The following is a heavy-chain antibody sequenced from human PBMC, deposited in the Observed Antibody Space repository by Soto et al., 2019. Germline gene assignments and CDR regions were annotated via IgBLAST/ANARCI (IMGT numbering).Heavy chain of an antibody. CDR1: GFTLSNYA. J-gene: IGHJ6*02. V-gene: IGHV3-48*02. Sequence: EVQLVESGGGLVQPGGSLRLSCAASGFTLSNYAVNWVRQAPGKGLAWVSHISSDSRYIYYGDSVKGRFTISRDNARNSVYLQMNSVRDEDTAVYYCARIKLVEFFFINVDVYDMDAWGQGTPVTGSS. CDR2: ISSDSRYI. D-gene: IGHD3-16*01. CDR3: ARIKLVEFFFINVDVYDMDA.